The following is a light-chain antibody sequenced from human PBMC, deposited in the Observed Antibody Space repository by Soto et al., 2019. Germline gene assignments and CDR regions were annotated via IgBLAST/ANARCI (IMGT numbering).Light chain of an antibody. CDR3: LQHSTYPLT. Sequence: DIQMTQFPSSLSASVGDRVTITCRASQGIRNDLAWYQQKPGKAPKRLIYAASSLQSGVPSRFXGSXSGXEXXXXXXXLXPEDFAXXYXLQHSTYPLTFGQGTKVEIK. CDR2: AAS. J-gene: IGKJ1*01. V-gene: IGKV1-17*01. CDR1: QGIRND.